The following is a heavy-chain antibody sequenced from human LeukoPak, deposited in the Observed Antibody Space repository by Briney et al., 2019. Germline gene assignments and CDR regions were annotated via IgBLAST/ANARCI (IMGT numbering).Heavy chain of an antibody. J-gene: IGHJ4*02. CDR2: IYYSGNT. V-gene: IGHV4-31*03. D-gene: IGHD5-12*01. CDR1: GGSISSGGYY. Sequence: SQTLSLTCTVSGGSISSGGYYWSWFRQHPGKGLEWIGYIYYSGNTYYNPSLKSRVTLSVDTSKNQFSLKPSSVTAADTAVYYCARVAQYSGYDLDYWGQGTLVTVSS. CDR3: ARVAQYSGYDLDY.